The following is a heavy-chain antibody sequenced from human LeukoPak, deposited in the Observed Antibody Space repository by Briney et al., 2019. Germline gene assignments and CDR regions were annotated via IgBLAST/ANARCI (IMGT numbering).Heavy chain of an antibody. J-gene: IGHJ5*02. D-gene: IGHD2-2*01. V-gene: IGHV6-1*01. Sequence: SQTLSLTCAISGDSVSSNSAAWNWIRQSPSRGLEWLGRTYYRSKWYNDYAVSVKSRITINPDTSKNQFSLQLNSVTPEDTAVYYCARDLGCSSTSCYFWFDPWGQGTLVTVSS. CDR3: ARDLGCSSTSCYFWFDP. CDR2: TYYRSKWYN. CDR1: GDSVSSNSAA.